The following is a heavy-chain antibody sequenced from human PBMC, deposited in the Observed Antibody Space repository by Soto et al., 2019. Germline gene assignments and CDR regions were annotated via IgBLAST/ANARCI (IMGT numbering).Heavy chain of an antibody. Sequence: GGYPRLSSAASGFTFSNAWMSWVRQAPGKGLEWVGRIKSKTDGGTTDYAAPVKGRFTISRDDSKNTLYLQMNSLKTEDTAVYYCTTEAPEAYCSGGSFYRSNYYYYYGMSVWGNLTTSIVSS. D-gene: IGHD2-15*01. CDR3: TTEAPEAYCSGGSFYRSNYYYYYGMSV. CDR1: GFTFSNAW. V-gene: IGHV3-15*01. J-gene: IGHJ6*04. CDR2: IKSKTDGGTT.